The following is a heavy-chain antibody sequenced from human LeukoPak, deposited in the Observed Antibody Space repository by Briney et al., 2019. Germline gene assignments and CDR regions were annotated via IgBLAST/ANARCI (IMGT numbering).Heavy chain of an antibody. CDR3: ARDEGVGERGAY. CDR2: INAGNGNT. V-gene: IGHV1-3*01. Sequence: ASVKVSCKASGYTFTSFAMHWVRQAPGQRLEWMGWINAGNGNTKYSQKFQGRVTITRDTSASTAYMELSSLRSDDTAMYYCARDEGVGERGAYWGQGNLVTVSS. CDR1: GYTFTSFA. D-gene: IGHD3-16*01. J-gene: IGHJ4*02.